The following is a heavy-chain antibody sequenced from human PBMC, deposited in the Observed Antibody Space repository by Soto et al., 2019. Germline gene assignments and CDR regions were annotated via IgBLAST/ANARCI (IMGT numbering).Heavy chain of an antibody. V-gene: IGHV1-69*02. D-gene: IGHD2-2*01. CDR3: ASVAVVAPAASLAFDH. J-gene: IGHJ4*02. Sequence: QVQLVQSGAEVKKPGSSVKVSCKASGGTFSSYTISWVRQAPGQGLEWMGRIIPILGIANYAQKFQGRVTITAEKSPCTAYLALIRLKQVDTALYYCASVAVVAPAASLAFDHWGQGTLVTVSS. CDR1: GGTFSSYT. CDR2: IIPILGIA.